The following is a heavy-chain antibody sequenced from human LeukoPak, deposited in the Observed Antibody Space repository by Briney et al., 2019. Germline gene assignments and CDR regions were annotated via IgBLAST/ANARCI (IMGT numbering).Heavy chain of an antibody. CDR2: INSDGSST. J-gene: IGHJ3*02. V-gene: IGHV3-74*01. Sequence: GGSLRLSCAASGFTFSSYWMHWVRQAPGKGLVWVSRINSDGSSTSYADSVKGRFTISRDNAKNTLYLQMNSLRAEDTAVYHCASGASGGGAFDIWGQGTMVTVSS. CDR3: ASGASGGGAFDI. CDR1: GFTFSSYW. D-gene: IGHD6-19*01.